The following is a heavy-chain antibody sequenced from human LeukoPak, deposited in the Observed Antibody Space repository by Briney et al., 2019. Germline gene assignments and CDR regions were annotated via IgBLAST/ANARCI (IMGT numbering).Heavy chain of an antibody. CDR2: MNPNSGNT. J-gene: IGHJ3*02. D-gene: IGHD3-22*01. Sequence: GASVKVSCKASGYTSTSYDINWVRQATGQGLEWMGWMNPNSGNTGYAQKFQGRVTITRNTSISTAYMELSSLRSEDTAVYYCARVVGYYYDSSGWHDAFDIWGQGTMVTVSS. CDR1: GYTSTSYD. V-gene: IGHV1-8*03. CDR3: ARVVGYYYDSSGWHDAFDI.